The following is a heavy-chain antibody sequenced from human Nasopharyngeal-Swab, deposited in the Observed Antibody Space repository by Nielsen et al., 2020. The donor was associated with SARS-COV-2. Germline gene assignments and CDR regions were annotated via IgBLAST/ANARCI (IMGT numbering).Heavy chain of an antibody. J-gene: IGHJ3*02. V-gene: IGHV1-46*01. D-gene: IGHD3-16*02. CDR2: INPSGGST. Sequence: ASVKVSCKASGYTFTSYYMHWVRQAPGQGLEWMGIINPSGGSTSYAQKFQGRVTMTRDTSTSTVYMELSSLRSEDTAVYYCARDRGVNDHVWGSYRKSDAFDIWGQGTMVTVSS. CDR3: ARDRGVNDHVWGSYRKSDAFDI. CDR1: GYTFTSYY.